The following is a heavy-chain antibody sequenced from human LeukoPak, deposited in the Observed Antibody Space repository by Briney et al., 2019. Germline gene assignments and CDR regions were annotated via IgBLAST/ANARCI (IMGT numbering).Heavy chain of an antibody. D-gene: IGHD3-16*01. J-gene: IGHJ5*02. Sequence: GGSLRLSCAASGFTFSSFAMNWVRQAPGKGPEWLSYISVGSGTIYYADSVKGRFTISRDNAKNSLYLQMNSLGAEDTAVYYCARGRFSKSSNCFDPWGQGTLVTVSS. CDR3: ARGRFSKSSNCFDP. CDR1: GFTFSSFA. CDR2: ISVGSGTI. V-gene: IGHV3-48*01.